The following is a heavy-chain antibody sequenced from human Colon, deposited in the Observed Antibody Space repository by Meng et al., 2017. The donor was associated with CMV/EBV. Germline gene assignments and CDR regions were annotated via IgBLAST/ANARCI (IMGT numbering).Heavy chain of an antibody. CDR1: GYTFVDYG. D-gene: IGHD4-23*01. V-gene: IGHV1-18*01. CDR2: ISAYYGTT. J-gene: IGHJ4*02. CDR3: SREEDYGGNIAFGY. Sequence: ASVKVSCKASGYTFVDYGFSWVRQAPGQGLEWMGWISAYYGTTRYAQNVQGRVIMTRDISTSTVYMELRTLRSDDTAVYFCSREEDYGGNIAFGYWGQGTLVTVSS.